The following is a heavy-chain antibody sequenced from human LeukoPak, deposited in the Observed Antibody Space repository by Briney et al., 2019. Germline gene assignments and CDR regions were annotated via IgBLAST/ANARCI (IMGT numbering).Heavy chain of an antibody. CDR2: ISSSSSYI. D-gene: IGHD6-13*01. J-gene: IGHJ4*02. CDR3: ARDDDRSSSPPLFDY. Sequence: PGGSLRLSCAASGFTFSTNPMSWVRQAPGKGLEWVSSISSSSSYIYYADSVKGRFTISRDNAKNSPYLQMNSLRAEDTAVYYCARDDDRSSSPPLFDYWGQGTLVTVSS. V-gene: IGHV3-21*01. CDR1: GFTFSTNP.